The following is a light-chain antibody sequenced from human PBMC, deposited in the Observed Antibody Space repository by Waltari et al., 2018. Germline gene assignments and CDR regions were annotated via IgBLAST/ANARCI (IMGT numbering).Light chain of an antibody. CDR3: QQANSFPL. CDR2: GAS. Sequence: DSHMTQSPSSVSAPVGDRVTITCRASQRISSWLAWYQQKPGKAPNLLIYGASNLQSGVPSRFSGSGSGTDFTLTISSLQPEDFATYYGQQANSFPLFGGGTKVEIK. V-gene: IGKV1-12*01. J-gene: IGKJ4*01. CDR1: QRISSW.